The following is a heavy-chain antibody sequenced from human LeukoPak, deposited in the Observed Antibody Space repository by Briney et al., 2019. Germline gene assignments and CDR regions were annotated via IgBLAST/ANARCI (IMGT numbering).Heavy chain of an antibody. J-gene: IGHJ4*02. V-gene: IGHV3-23*01. CDR3: AKSVYHSGNY. Sequence: GGSLRLSCAASGFAFSSFAMGWVRQAPGKGLEWVSSISGGSTYYADSVKGRFTISRDNSKNTVSLQMNSLRAEDTAVYYCAKSVYHSGNYWGQGTLVTVSS. D-gene: IGHD3-10*01. CDR1: GFAFSSFA. CDR2: ISGGST.